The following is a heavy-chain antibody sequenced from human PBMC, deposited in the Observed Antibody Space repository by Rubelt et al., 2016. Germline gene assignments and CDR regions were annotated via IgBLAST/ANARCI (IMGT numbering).Heavy chain of an antibody. V-gene: IGHV3-30-3*02. CDR3: ANEAPYGSGSYYTGRPSGYFDY. J-gene: IGHJ4*02. CDR1: GFTFSSYA. D-gene: IGHD3-10*01. Sequence: GFTFSSYAMHWVRQAPGKGLEWVAVISYDGSNKYYADSVKGRFTISRDNSKNTLYLQMNSLRAEDTAVYYCANEAPYGSGSYYTGRPSGYFDYWGQGTLVTVSS. CDR2: ISYDGSNK.